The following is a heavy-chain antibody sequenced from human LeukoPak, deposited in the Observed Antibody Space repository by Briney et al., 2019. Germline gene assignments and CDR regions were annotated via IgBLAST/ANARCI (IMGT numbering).Heavy chain of an antibody. D-gene: IGHD6-13*01. CDR2: ISYDGSSK. V-gene: IGHV3-30*04. J-gene: IGHJ1*01. CDR1: GFTFSRYA. CDR3: ARSYSSSWYDSYFQH. Sequence: GGSLRLSCAASGFTFSRYAVHWVRQAPGKGLEWVAIISYDGSSKYYADSVKGRFTISRDNSKNTLCLQVNSLRAEDTALYYCARSYSSSWYDSYFQHWGQGTLVIVSS.